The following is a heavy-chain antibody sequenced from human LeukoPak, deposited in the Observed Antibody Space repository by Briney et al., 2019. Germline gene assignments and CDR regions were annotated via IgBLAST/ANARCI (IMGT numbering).Heavy chain of an antibody. CDR1: RGTFSSYA. CDR3: ARDGDFYDGSGYSGGYYFDY. J-gene: IGHJ4*02. Sequence: GASVKVSCKASRGTFSSYAISWVRQAPGQGLEWMGGILPVFGTANYPHKFQGRITITAHESTSTAYMELRSLRSEDTAVYYCARDGDFYDGSGYSGGYYFDYWGQGTLVTVSS. V-gene: IGHV1-69*13. CDR2: ILPVFGTA. D-gene: IGHD3-22*01.